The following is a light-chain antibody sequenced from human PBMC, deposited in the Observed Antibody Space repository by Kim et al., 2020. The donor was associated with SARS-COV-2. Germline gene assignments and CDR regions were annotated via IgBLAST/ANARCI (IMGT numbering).Light chain of an antibody. V-gene: IGKV3-20*01. CDR3: QQYDNSPYT. CDR1: QSVTSNN. J-gene: IGKJ2*01. Sequence: EIVLTQSPGTLSLSPGERATLSCRASQSVTSNNLAWFQQKPGQAPGLLIYGTSSRATGIPDRFSGSGSGTDFTLTISRPEPEDFAVYYCQQYDNSPYTFGQGTKLEI. CDR2: GTS.